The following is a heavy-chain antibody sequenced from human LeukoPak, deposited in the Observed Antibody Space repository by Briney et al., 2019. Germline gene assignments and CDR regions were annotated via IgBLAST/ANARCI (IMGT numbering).Heavy chain of an antibody. V-gene: IGHV3-21*01. CDR2: ISSSSSYI. CDR3: ARGKLMATMTRGLDYYMDV. J-gene: IGHJ6*03. Sequence: NPGGSLRLSCAASGFTFDDYGMSWVRQAPGKGLEWVSSISSSSSYIYYADSVKGRFTISRDNAKNSLYLQMNSLRAEDTAVYYCARGKLMATMTRGLDYYMDVWGKGTTVTVSS. CDR1: GFTFDDYG. D-gene: IGHD5-24*01.